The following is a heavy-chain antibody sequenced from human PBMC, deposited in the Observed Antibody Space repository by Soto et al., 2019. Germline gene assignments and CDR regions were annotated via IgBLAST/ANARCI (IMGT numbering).Heavy chain of an antibody. CDR2: ISGSGDNT. CDR1: GLTVSGYS. CDR3: AKASIPTTGLSPYTKWLDP. J-gene: IGHJ5*02. D-gene: IGHD1-1*01. Sequence: EVQLLESGGGLVQPGGSLGRSCAASGLTVSGYSMSWVRQAPGKGLEWVSGISGSGDNTYYAGSVKGRFTISRDSSKNTLHLQMNCLRAEDTAVYYCAKASIPTTGLSPYTKWLDPWGQGTLVTVSS. V-gene: IGHV3-23*01.